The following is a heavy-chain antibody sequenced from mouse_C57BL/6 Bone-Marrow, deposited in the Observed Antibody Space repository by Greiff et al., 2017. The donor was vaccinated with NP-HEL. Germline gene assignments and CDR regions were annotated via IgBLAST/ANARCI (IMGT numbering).Heavy chain of an antibody. D-gene: IGHD2-1*01. CDR3: ALYYGNYDFAY. V-gene: IGHV1-22*01. CDR2: INPNNGGT. CDR1: GYTFTDYN. J-gene: IGHJ3*01. Sequence: VQLKESGPELVKPGASVKMSCKASGYTFTDYNMHWVKQSHGKSLEWIGYINPNNGGTSYNQKFKGKATLTVNKSSSTAYMELRSLTSEDSAVYYCALYYGNYDFAYWGQGTLVTVSA.